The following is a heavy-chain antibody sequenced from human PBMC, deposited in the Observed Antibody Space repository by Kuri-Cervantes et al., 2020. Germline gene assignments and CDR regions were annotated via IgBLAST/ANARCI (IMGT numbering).Heavy chain of an antibody. D-gene: IGHD3-16*01. Sequence: GSLRLSCIVSSGSMSSSTYYWGWIRQPPGKGLEWIGRISYSGNPYYNPALKSRVTISVDTSNNQFSLKLSSVTAADTAVYYCARARDGGELHIWGKVQAFDIWGQGTMVTVSS. CDR2: ISYSGNP. J-gene: IGHJ3*02. CDR3: ARARDGGELHIWGKVQAFDI. V-gene: IGHV4-39*01. CDR1: SGSMSSSTYY.